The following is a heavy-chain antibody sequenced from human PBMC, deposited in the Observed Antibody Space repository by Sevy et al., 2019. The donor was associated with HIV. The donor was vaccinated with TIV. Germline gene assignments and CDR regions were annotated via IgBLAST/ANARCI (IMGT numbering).Heavy chain of an antibody. V-gene: IGHV3-74*01. CDR1: RFTFSSYW. CDR2: INSDGSST. D-gene: IGHD6-19*01. J-gene: IGHJ6*02. CDR3: ARDHSSGWYGLDDYYYYGIDV. Sequence: GGSLRLSCAASRFTFSSYWMHWVRQAPGKGLVWVSRINSDGSSTSYSDSGKGRFTISRDNAKYTLYLQMNSLRAEDTAVYYCARDHSSGWYGLDDYYYYGIDVWGHGTTVTVSS.